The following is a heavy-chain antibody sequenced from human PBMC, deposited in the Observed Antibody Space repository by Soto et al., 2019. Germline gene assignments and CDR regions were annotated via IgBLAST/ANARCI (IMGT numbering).Heavy chain of an antibody. V-gene: IGHV4-59*01. CDR2: IHDRGNT. J-gene: IGHJ6*02. D-gene: IGHD3-9*01. CDR1: GGSISNFY. CDR3: ASCEFDLFLNTLPPYYYYYGMDV. Sequence: SETLSLTCTVSGGSISNFYWSWIRQPPGKGLEWIGYIHDRGNTKYNPSLESRVTISVDTSKNQFSLKLRSVTAADTAVYYCASCEFDLFLNTLPPYYYYYGMDVWGQGTKVTV.